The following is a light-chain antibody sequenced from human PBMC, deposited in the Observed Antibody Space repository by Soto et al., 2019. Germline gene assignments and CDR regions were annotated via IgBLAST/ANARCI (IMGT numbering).Light chain of an antibody. CDR3: QQYVSSPLT. CDR2: DTS. J-gene: IGKJ4*01. V-gene: IGKV3-20*01. Sequence: EIVLTQSPATLSLSPGERATLSCRGSQSVRSHLVWYQQKPGQAPRLLIYDTSSRATGIPDRFSGSGSGTDFTLTISRLEPEDFAVYYCQQYVSSPLTFGGGTKVDIK. CDR1: QSVRSH.